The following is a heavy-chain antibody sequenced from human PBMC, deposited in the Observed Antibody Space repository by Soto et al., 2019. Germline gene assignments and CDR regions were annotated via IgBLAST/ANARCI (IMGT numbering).Heavy chain of an antibody. CDR1: GFTLSSYW. V-gene: IGHV3-74*01. J-gene: IGHJ4*02. Sequence: EVQLVESGGGLVQPGGSQRLSCAASGFTLSSYWMHWVRQAPGKGLVWVSRINSDGRSTSYADSVKGRFTISRDNAKNTLYLQMNSLRAEDKAVYYCARWYSSRLGGFDYWGQGTLVTVSS. D-gene: IGHD6-13*01. CDR3: ARWYSSRLGGFDY. CDR2: INSDGRST.